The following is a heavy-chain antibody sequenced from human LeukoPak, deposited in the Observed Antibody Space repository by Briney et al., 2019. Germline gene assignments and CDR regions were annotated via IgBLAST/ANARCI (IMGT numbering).Heavy chain of an antibody. CDR1: GYTLTELS. CDR2: FDPEDGET. CDR3: ATADPAYPRFGMDV. V-gene: IGHV1-24*01. J-gene: IGHJ6*04. Sequence: GASVKASCKVSGYTLTELSMHWVRQAPGKGLEWMGGFDPEDGETIYAQKFQGRVTMTEDTSTDTAYMELSSLRSEDTAVYYCATADPAYPRFGMDVWGKGTTVTVSS. D-gene: IGHD2-2*01.